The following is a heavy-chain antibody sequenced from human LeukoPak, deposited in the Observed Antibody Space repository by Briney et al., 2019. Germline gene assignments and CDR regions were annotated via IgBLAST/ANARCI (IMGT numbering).Heavy chain of an antibody. CDR3: ARDPSSVTLYFFDY. CDR2: IDANNGDT. V-gene: IGHV1-2*02. D-gene: IGHD4-11*01. J-gene: IGHJ4*02. CDR1: GYTFRGNY. Sequence: DSVKISCKASGYTFRGNYIHWLRQAHGQGLEWMGWIDANNGDTKSAQKFQGRVTMSRDTSISTADMDLSSLSPDDAAVYYCARDPSSVTLYFFDYWGQGTLVTVSS.